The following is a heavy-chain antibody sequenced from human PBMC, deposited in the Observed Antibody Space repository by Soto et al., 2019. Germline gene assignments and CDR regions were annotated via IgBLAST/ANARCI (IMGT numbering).Heavy chain of an antibody. D-gene: IGHD2-2*01. Sequence: PGASLRLSCTASGLPHSSFAVIWVRQAPGKGLEWVSAISGSGGSTYYADSVKGRLTISRDNSKNTLYLQMNSLRAVDTAVYYCAKEEGRVPAAIVFDYWGQGTLVTVSS. V-gene: IGHV3-23*01. CDR2: ISGSGGST. CDR3: AKEEGRVPAAIVFDY. J-gene: IGHJ4*02. CDR1: GLPHSSFA.